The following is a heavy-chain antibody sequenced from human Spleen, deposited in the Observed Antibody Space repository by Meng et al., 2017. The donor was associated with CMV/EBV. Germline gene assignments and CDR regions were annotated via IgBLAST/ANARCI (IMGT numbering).Heavy chain of an antibody. Sequence: LKISCAASGFTFSTYNTHWVRQAPGKGLEWVSSISSSSKYIYYADSVKGRFTISRDNAKNSLYLQMNSLRAEDTAVYYCARDQGYSSSDFDYWGQGTLVTVSS. D-gene: IGHD6-6*01. CDR2: ISSSSKYI. J-gene: IGHJ4*02. CDR1: GFTFSTYN. CDR3: ARDQGYSSSDFDY. V-gene: IGHV3-21*06.